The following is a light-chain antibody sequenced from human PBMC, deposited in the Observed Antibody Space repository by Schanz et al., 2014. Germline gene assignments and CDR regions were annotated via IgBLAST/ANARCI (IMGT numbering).Light chain of an antibody. J-gene: IGKJ2*01. V-gene: IGKV3-20*01. CDR2: AAS. CDR3: QQFAGSPPIMYT. CDR1: QSVSSSY. Sequence: EIVLTQSPGTLSLSPGERATLSCRASQSVSSSYLAWYQQKPGQAPNVLIYAASSRATGISDRFSGSGSGTDFTLTISRLEPEDFAVYYCQQFAGSPPIMYTFGQGTKLEIK.